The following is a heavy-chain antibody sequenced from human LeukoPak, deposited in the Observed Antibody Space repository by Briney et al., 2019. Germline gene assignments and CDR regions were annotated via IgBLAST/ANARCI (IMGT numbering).Heavy chain of an antibody. Sequence: PSETLSLTCTVSGGSLSSYYWSWIRQPPGKGLEWIGYIYYSGSTNYNPSLKSRVTISVDTSKNQFSLKLSSVTAADTAVYYCARARYSSSWACDYWGQGTLVTVSS. J-gene: IGHJ4*02. D-gene: IGHD6-13*01. CDR3: ARARYSSSWACDY. CDR1: GGSLSSYY. CDR2: IYYSGST. V-gene: IGHV4-59*01.